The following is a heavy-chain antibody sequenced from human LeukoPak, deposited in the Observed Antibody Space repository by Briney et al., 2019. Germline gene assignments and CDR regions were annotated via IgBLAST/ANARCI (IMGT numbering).Heavy chain of an antibody. J-gene: IGHJ4*02. CDR1: GGTFSSYA. CDR2: IIPIFGTA. Sequence: SVKVSCKASGGTFSSYAISWVRQAPGQGLEWMGGIIPIFGTASYAQKFQGRVTITADESTSTAYMELSSLRSEDTAVYYCVGVVVTSYYFDYWGQGTLVTVSS. D-gene: IGHD3-22*01. CDR3: VGVVVTSYYFDY. V-gene: IGHV1-69*13.